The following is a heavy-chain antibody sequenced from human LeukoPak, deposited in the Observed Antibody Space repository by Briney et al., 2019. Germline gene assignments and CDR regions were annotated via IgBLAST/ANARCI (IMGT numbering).Heavy chain of an antibody. V-gene: IGHV3-7*01. D-gene: IGHD1-7*01. Sequence: GGSLRLSCAASGFTFSNAWISWVRQAPGKGLEWVANIKQDGSEKYYVDSVRGRFTISRDNAKNSLYVELSSLRGEDTAVYYCARNRELLTSRSWYFDLWGRGALVIVSS. CDR2: IKQDGSEK. CDR1: GFTFSNAW. CDR3: ARNRELLTSRSWYFDL. J-gene: IGHJ2*01.